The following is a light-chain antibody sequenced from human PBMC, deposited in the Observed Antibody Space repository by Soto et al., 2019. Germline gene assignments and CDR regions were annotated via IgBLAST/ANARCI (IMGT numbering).Light chain of an antibody. CDR2: WAS. Sequence: DIVMTQSPDSLAVSLGERATIHCKSSQSVLYSSNDKNYLAWYQEKKGQTPRMLIYWASTRESGVPDRVTGGGSGTDFTLTISRLQAEDVEVYYRQQYYSSPFTFGPGTKVDI. V-gene: IGKV4-1*01. J-gene: IGKJ3*01. CDR3: QQYYSSPFT. CDR1: QSVLYSSNDKNY.